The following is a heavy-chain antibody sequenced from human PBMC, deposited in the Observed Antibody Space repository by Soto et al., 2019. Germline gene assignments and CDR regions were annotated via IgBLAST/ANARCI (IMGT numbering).Heavy chain of an antibody. CDR1: GGTFSSYA. Sequence: QVQLVQSGAEVKKPGSSVKVSCKASGGTFSSYAISWVRQAPGQGLEWLGGIIPIFGTANYAQKFQGRVTCTADESTSTAYMELSSLRSEETAVYYCARGVGGSRRGWLGGAVWGQGNMATVSS. J-gene: IGHJ6*02. CDR3: ARGVGGSRRGWLGGAV. D-gene: IGHD6-19*01. V-gene: IGHV1-69*01. CDR2: IIPIFGTA.